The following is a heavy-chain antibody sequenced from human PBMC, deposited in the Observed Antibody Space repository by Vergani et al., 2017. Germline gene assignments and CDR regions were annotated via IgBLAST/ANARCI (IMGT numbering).Heavy chain of an antibody. CDR2: ISYDGSNK. Sequence: QVQLVESGGGVVQPGRSLRLSCAASGFTFSSYAMHWVRQAPGKGLEWVAVISYDGSNKYYADSVKGRFTISRDNSKNTLYRQMNSLRAEDTAVYYCARDYGGNSGYGYFDLWGRGTLVTVSS. D-gene: IGHD4-23*01. J-gene: IGHJ2*01. V-gene: IGHV3-30*01. CDR3: ARDYGGNSGYGYFDL. CDR1: GFTFSSYA.